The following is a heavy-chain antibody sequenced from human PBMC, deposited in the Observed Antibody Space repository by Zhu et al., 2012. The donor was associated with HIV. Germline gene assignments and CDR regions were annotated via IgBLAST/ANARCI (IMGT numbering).Heavy chain of an antibody. CDR1: GGSISSYSW. CDR3: ARGFPIFDTSGYYFDY. V-gene: IGHV4-4*02. J-gene: IGHJ4*02. Sequence: QVQLQESGPRLVKPSGTLSLTCAVSGGSISSYSWWSWVRQSPGKGLEWIGEIYHSGSTNYNPSLKSRVTISVDKSKHQFSLKLNSVTAADTAVYYCARGFPIFDTSGYYFDYWSQGTLVTVSS. D-gene: IGHD3-22*01. CDR2: IYHSGST.